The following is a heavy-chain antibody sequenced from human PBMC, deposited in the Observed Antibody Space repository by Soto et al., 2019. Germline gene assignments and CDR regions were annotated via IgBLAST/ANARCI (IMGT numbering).Heavy chain of an antibody. V-gene: IGHV4-31*03. Sequence: QVQLQESGPGLVKPSQTLSLTCTVSGGSISSGGYYWSWIRQHPGKGLEWIGYIYYSGSTYYNPSLKSRVTISVDTSKNQFSLKLSSVTAADTAVYYCARGLEEAPAARGFGFDYWGQGTLVTVSS. J-gene: IGHJ4*02. CDR3: ARGLEEAPAARGFGFDY. CDR1: GGSISSGGYY. D-gene: IGHD2-2*01. CDR2: IYYSGST.